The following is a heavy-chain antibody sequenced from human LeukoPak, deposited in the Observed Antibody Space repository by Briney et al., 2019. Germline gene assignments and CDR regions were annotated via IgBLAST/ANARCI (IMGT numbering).Heavy chain of an antibody. CDR2: ISAYNGNT. D-gene: IGHD1-26*01. CDR1: GYTFTSYG. CDR3: ASLREWELPQGYFDY. Sequence: ASVTVSCTASGYTFTSYGISWVRQAPGQGLEWMGWISAYNGNTNYAQKLQGRVTMTTDTSTSTAYMELSSLRSEDTAVYYCASLREWELPQGYFDYWGQGTLVTVSS. V-gene: IGHV1-18*01. J-gene: IGHJ4*02.